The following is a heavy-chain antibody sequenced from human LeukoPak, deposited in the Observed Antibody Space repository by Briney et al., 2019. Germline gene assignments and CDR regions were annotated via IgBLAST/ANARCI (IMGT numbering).Heavy chain of an antibody. CDR2: ISSSGSTI. CDR1: GFTFSSYE. J-gene: IGHJ5*02. D-gene: IGHD3-22*01. V-gene: IGHV3-48*03. Sequence: GGSLRLSCAASGFTFSSYEMNWVRQAPGKGLEWVSYISSSGSTIYNADSVKGRFTISRDNAKNSLYLQMNSLRAEDTAVYYCARDSSGYFHWFDPWGQGTLVTVSS. CDR3: ARDSSGYFHWFDP.